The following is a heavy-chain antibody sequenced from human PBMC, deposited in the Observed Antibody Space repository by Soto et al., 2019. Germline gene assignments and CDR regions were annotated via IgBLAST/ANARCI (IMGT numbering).Heavy chain of an antibody. CDR3: ARGWGPEQLVGVGFDR. Sequence: QVQLQQWGAGLLKPSETLSLTCAVYGGSFSGYYWSWIRQPPGKGLEWIGEINHSGSTNYNPSLKRRVTISVDTSKNQFSLKLSSVTAAYTAVYYCARGWGPEQLVGVGFDRWGQGTLVTVSS. V-gene: IGHV4-34*01. D-gene: IGHD6-6*01. CDR2: INHSGST. CDR1: GGSFSGYY. J-gene: IGHJ5*02.